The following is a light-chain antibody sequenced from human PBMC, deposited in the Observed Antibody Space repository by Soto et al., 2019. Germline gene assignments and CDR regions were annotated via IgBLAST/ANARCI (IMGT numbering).Light chain of an antibody. CDR3: QQYENLPT. J-gene: IGKJ5*01. CDR1: QSISNW. CDR2: KAS. V-gene: IGKV1-5*03. Sequence: IPISISPTTLTPSVEDKVTITFRASQSISNWLAWLQQKPGQAPKLLIYKASSLESGVPSRFRGSGSGTDFTFTISRLQPEDIATYYCQQYENLPTSGQGARLEV.